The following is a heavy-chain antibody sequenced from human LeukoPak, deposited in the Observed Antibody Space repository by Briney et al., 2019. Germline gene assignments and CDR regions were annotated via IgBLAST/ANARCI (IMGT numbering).Heavy chain of an antibody. J-gene: IGHJ3*02. V-gene: IGHV4-34*01. CDR1: GGSFSGYY. D-gene: IGHD3-9*01. CDR3: PRGGTGLRYVDWFLDAFDI. CDR2: MNHSGST. Sequence: SATLSLTCAVYGGSFSGYYWSWIRQPPGKGLEWIGEMNHSGSTNSNRSDKTRVTISVETSINQYSLKLGSVTAAYTAVYYCPRGGTGLRYVDWFLDAFDIWGQGTMVTVSS.